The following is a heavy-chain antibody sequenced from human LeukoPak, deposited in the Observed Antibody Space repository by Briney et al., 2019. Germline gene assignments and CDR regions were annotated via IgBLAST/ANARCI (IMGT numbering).Heavy chain of an antibody. D-gene: IGHD5-24*01. CDR2: IIPIFGTA. CDR1: GGTFSSYA. CDR3: ARDLGDGYNPFDY. Sequence: ASVKVSCKASGGTFSSYAISWVRQAPGQGLEWMGRIIPIFGTANYAQKFQGRVTITTDESTSTAYMELSSLRSEDTAVYYCARDLGDGYNPFDYWRQGTLVTVSS. V-gene: IGHV1-69*05. J-gene: IGHJ4*02.